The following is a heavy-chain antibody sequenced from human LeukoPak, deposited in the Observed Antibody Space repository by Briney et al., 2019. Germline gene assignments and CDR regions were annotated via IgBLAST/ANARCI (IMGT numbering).Heavy chain of an antibody. D-gene: IGHD3-22*01. CDR2: ISYDGSNK. V-gene: IGHV3-30*18. CDR3: AKDLAFRTAITYYYDSSGPTLVDY. CDR1: GFTFSSYG. Sequence: GGSLRLSCAASGFTFSSYGMHWVRQAPGKGLEWVAVISYDGSNKYYVDSVKGRFTISRDNSKNTLYLQMNSLRAEDMAVYYCAKDLAFRTAITYYYDSSGPTLVDYWGQGTLVTVSS. J-gene: IGHJ4*02.